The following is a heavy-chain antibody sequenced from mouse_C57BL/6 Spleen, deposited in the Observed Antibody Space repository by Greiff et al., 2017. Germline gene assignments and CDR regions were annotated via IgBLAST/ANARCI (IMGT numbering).Heavy chain of an antibody. V-gene: IGHV3-6*01. CDR1: GYSITSGYY. Sequence: EVQLQQSGPGLVKPSQSLSLTCSVTGYSITSGYYWNWIRQFPGNKLEWMGYISYDGSNNYNPSLKNRISITRDTSKNQFFLKLNSVTTEDTATYYCAREDSSSFAYWGQGTLVTVSA. CDR2: ISYDGSN. CDR3: AREDSSSFAY. J-gene: IGHJ3*01. D-gene: IGHD1-1*01.